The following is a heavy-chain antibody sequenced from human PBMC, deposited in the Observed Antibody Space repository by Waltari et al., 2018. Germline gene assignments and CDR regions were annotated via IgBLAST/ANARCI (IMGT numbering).Heavy chain of an antibody. D-gene: IGHD6-19*01. V-gene: IGHV4-34*01. CDR1: GGSFSGYY. Sequence: QVQLQQWGAGLLKPSETLSLTCAVYGGSFSGYYWSWIRPPPGKGLEWIGEINHSGSTNYNPSLKSRVTISVDTSKNQFSLKLSSVTAADTAVYYCARGRRQWLVRGGFDYWGQGTLVTVSS. J-gene: IGHJ4*02. CDR3: ARGRRQWLVRGGFDY. CDR2: INHSGST.